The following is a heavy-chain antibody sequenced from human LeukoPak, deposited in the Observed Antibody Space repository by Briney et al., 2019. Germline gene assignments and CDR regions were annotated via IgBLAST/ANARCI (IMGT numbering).Heavy chain of an antibody. Sequence: GGSLRLSCAASGFTFRSYVIHWFRRTPGKGLEWVAVISSDGTRKFYADSAKGRFTISRDDSKNTVYMEMNNLRDEDTAVYYCARDQSAGYSSSGSSSWGRLGDWGQGTLVTVSS. D-gene: IGHD6-13*01. J-gene: IGHJ4*02. CDR3: ARDQSAGYSSSGSSSWGRLGD. CDR2: ISSDGTRK. V-gene: IGHV3-30-3*01. CDR1: GFTFRSYV.